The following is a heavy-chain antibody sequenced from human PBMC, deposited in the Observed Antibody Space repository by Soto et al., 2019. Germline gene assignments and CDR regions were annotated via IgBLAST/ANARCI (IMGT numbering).Heavy chain of an antibody. CDR3: ARGNWEERSGMDV. Sequence: QVQLVESGGGVVQSGRSPRLSCAASGFTFSSYGMHWVRQAPGKGLEWVAVIWYDGSNQYYADSVKGQFTISRDNSKNTVYLQMNSLRAEDTAVYYCARGNWEERSGMDVWGQGTTVTVSS. J-gene: IGHJ6*02. D-gene: IGHD1-1*01. CDR1: GFTFSSYG. V-gene: IGHV3-33*01. CDR2: IWYDGSNQ.